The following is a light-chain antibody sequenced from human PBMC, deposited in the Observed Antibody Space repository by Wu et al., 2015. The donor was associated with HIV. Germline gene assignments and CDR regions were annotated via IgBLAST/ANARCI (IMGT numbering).Light chain of an antibody. CDR2: DTS. CDR3: HQRTTWPRT. J-gene: IGKJ1*01. CDR1: QSVSSSY. Sequence: EIVLTQSPGTLSLSPGERATLSCRASQSVSSSYLAWYQHKPGQAPRVVIYDTSNRAAGIPARFSGSGSGTDFTLTISSLEPEDFAVYYCHQRTTWPRTFGQGTKVEVK. V-gene: IGKV3-11*01.